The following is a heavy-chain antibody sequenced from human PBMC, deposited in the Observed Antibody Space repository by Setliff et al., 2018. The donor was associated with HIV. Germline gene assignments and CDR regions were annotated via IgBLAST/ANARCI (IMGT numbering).Heavy chain of an antibody. CDR3: ARQWAERVMDV. D-gene: IGHD1-26*01. CDR1: TGSISSGGYY. CDR2: IYYSGST. V-gene: IGHV4-61*03. J-gene: IGHJ6*03. Sequence: SETLSLTCTVSTGSISSGGYYWSWIRQPPGKGLEWIGYIYYSGSTNYNPSLKSRVTISIETSKRHFFLKLRSVTAADTAVYYCARQWAERVMDVWGNGTTVTVSS.